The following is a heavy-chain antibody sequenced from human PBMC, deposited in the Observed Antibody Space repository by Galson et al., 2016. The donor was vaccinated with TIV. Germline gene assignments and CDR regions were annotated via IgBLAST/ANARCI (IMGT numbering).Heavy chain of an antibody. CDR1: GLSVSINY. D-gene: IGHD2-15*01. CDR2: ISDGGNT. V-gene: IGHV3-66*02. J-gene: IGHJ6*02. Sequence: SLRLSCAAPGLSVSINYMTWVRQAPGKGLEWVSLISDGGNTYYPDSVKGRFSISRDKSKNTRYLQMNSLRVEDTAVYYCARDRIADATYYYYYYGMDVWGQGTAVTVSS. CDR3: ARDRIADATYYYYYYGMDV.